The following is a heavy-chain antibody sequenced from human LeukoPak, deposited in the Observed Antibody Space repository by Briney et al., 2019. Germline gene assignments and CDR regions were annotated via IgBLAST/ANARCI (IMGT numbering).Heavy chain of an antibody. Sequence: GESLKISCKGSGYSFITYWISWVRQMPGKGLEWMGRIDPSDSYTDYSPSFQGHVTISADTSISTAYLKWSSLKASDTAMYYCAKWGAGGDFDVWGQGTMVTVSS. V-gene: IGHV5-10-1*01. D-gene: IGHD3-16*01. CDR1: GYSFITYW. CDR3: AKWGAGGDFDV. J-gene: IGHJ3*01. CDR2: IDPSDSYT.